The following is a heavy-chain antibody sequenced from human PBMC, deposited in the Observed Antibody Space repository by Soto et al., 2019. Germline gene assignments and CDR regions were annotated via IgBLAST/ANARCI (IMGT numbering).Heavy chain of an antibody. V-gene: IGHV3-23*01. CDR2: ISGSGGST. J-gene: IGHJ6*03. D-gene: IGHD3-3*01. Sequence: GGSLRLSCAASGFTFSSYAVSWVRQAPGKGLEWVSAISGSGGSTYYADSVKGRFTISRDNSKNMLYLQMNSLRAEDTAVYYCAKDDRSDFWSGYYPLPENYYMDVWGKGTTVTVSS. CDR1: GFTFSSYA. CDR3: AKDDRSDFWSGYYPLPENYYMDV.